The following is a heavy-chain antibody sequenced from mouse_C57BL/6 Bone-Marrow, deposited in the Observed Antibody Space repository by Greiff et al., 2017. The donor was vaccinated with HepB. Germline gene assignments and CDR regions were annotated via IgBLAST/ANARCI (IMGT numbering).Heavy chain of an antibody. D-gene: IGHD1-1*01. Sequence: QVQLQQPGAELVMPGASVKLSCKASGYTFTSYWMHWVKQRPGQGLEWIGEIDPSDSYTNYNQKFKGKSTLTVDKSSSTAYMQLSSLTSEDSAVYYCARGGGRSRDYAMDYWGQGTSVTVSS. CDR1: GYTFTSYW. CDR2: IDPSDSYT. V-gene: IGHV1-69*01. CDR3: ARGGGRSRDYAMDY. J-gene: IGHJ4*01.